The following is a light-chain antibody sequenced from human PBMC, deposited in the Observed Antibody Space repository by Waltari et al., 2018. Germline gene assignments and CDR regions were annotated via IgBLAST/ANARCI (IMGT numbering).Light chain of an antibody. CDR1: TSDVGGVDF. CDR3: TSYTAKTLL. CDR2: EVT. Sequence: QSALTQPASVSGSPGQSITISCTGVTSDVGGVDFISRYQQHPGEAPRLILYEVTIRPSGVSNRFSGSKSGTTASLTISGLQAEDEASYYCTSYTAKTLLFGGGTKLTVL. J-gene: IGLJ2*01. V-gene: IGLV2-14*03.